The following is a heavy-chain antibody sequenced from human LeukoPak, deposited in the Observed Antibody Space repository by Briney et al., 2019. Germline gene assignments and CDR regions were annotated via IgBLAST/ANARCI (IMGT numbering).Heavy chain of an antibody. CDR2: ISYDGSNK. D-gene: IGHD4-17*01. V-gene: IGHV3-30*18. J-gene: IGHJ6*04. CDR1: GFTFSSYG. CDR3: AKDLDYGDYYYYYGTDV. Sequence: GGSLRLSCAASGFTFSSYGMHWVRQAPGKGLEWVAVISYDGSNKYYADSVKGRFTISRDSSKNTLYLQMNSLRAEDTAVYYCAKDLDYGDYYYYYGTDVWGKGTTVTVSS.